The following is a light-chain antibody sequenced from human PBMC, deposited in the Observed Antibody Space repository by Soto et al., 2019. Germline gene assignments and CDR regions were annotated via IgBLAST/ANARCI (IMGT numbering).Light chain of an antibody. V-gene: IGKV1-27*01. J-gene: IGKJ4*01. CDR2: AAS. CDR1: QDINIY. CDR3: QKYDDAPLT. Sequence: DIQMTQSPSFLSASVGDRVTITCRAGQDINIYLAWYQQKPGKVPKLLISAASTLQSGVPSRFSGSGAGTDFTLTISSLQPEYVATYYCQKYDDAPLTFGGGTKVEIK.